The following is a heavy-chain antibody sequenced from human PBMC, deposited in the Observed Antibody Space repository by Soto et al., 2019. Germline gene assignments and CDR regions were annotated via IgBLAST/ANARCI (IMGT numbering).Heavy chain of an antibody. CDR3: ASFGVLVPAAITGPDY. J-gene: IGHJ4*02. Sequence: SLRLSCAASGFTFSSYAIHWVRQAPGKGLEWVAVISYDGSNKYYADSVKGRFTISRDNSKNTLYLQMNSLRAEDTAVYYCASFGVLVPAAITGPDYWGQGTLVTVSS. CDR2: ISYDGSNK. CDR1: GFTFSSYA. D-gene: IGHD2-2*01. V-gene: IGHV3-30-3*01.